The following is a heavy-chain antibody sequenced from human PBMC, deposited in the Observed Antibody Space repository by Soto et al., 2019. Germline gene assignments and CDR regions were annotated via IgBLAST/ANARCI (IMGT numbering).Heavy chain of an antibody. CDR1: GFTISSYW. Sequence: GGSKRLSCTASGFTISSYWRSWARQDTGKGLEWVANIKQDGSEKYYVDSVKGRFTISRDNAKNSLYLQMNSLRAEDTAVYYCAGFSGVVGATYNWFDPWGQGALVTVSS. D-gene: IGHD2-15*01. J-gene: IGHJ5*02. V-gene: IGHV3-7*01. CDR2: IKQDGSEK. CDR3: AGFSGVVGATYNWFDP.